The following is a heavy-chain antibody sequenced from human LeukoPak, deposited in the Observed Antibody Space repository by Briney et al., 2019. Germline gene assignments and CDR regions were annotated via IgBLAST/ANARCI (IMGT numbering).Heavy chain of an antibody. J-gene: IGHJ4*02. D-gene: IGHD1-1*01. CDR2: MNSDGSII. CDR3: ARAGNYYIEY. Sequence: GGSLRLSCAASGFTFSSSWMHWVRQAPGKGLVWVARMNSDGSIINYADSVKGRFTISRDNAKNTLYLQMNSLSAEDTAVYYCARAGNYYIEYWGQGTLVTVSS. CDR1: GFTFSSSW. V-gene: IGHV3-74*01.